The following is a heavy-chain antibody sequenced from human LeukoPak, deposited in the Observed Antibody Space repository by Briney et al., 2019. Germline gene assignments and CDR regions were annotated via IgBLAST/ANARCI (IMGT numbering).Heavy chain of an antibody. D-gene: IGHD5-18*01. Sequence: PSQTLSLTCTVSGGSISSGGYYWSWIRQHPGKGLEWIGYIYYSGSTYYNPSLKSRVTISVDTSKNQFSLKLSSVTAADTAVYYCAREVYSYGDYYFDYWGQGTLVTVSS. CDR1: GGSISSGGYY. CDR2: IYYSGST. J-gene: IGHJ4*02. CDR3: AREVYSYGDYYFDY. V-gene: IGHV4-31*03.